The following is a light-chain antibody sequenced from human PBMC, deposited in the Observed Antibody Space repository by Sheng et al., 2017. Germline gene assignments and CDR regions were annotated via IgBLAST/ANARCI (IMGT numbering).Light chain of an antibody. Sequence: QSALTQPPSVSGSPGQSVTISCTGTTSDVGDYNRVSWYQQFPGTAPKLLIYDVISRPSGVPDRFSGSKSGNTASLTISGLQAEDEADYYCQSYDSSLSAYVFGGGTKVTVL. J-gene: IGLJ1*01. CDR1: TSDVGDYNR. CDR3: QSYDSSLSAYV. CDR2: DVI. V-gene: IGLV2-18*02.